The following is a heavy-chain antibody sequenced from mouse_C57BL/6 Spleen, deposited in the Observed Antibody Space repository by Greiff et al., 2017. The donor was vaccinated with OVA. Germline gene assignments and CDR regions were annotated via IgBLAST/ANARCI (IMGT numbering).Heavy chain of an antibody. CDR1: GYTFTDYE. D-gene: IGHD2-10*01. J-gene: IGHJ3*01. V-gene: IGHV1-15*01. CDR3: TRSGGSYYDPFAY. Sequence: QVQLQQSGAELVRPGASVTLSCKASGYTFTDYEMHWVKQTPVHGLEWIGAIDPETGGTAYNQKFKGKAILTADKSSSTAYMELRSLTSEDSAVYYCTRSGGSYYDPFAYWGQGTLVTVSA. CDR2: IDPETGGT.